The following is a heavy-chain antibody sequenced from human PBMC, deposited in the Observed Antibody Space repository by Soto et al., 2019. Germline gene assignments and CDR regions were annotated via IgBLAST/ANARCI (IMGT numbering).Heavy chain of an antibody. J-gene: IGHJ4*02. Sequence: QVQLQESGPRLVKPSGTLFLTCAVSGGSISDNWWSWVRQPPGKGLAWIGVIYHSGTTYYTPSLRSRLVILVDKSASQISLTLSSVTAAVTAVYYCARHVAVPRTRGFDYWGPGTLVAVSS. CDR3: ARHVAVPRTRGFDY. V-gene: IGHV4-4*02. CDR2: IYHSGTT. D-gene: IGHD6-19*01. CDR1: GGSISDNW.